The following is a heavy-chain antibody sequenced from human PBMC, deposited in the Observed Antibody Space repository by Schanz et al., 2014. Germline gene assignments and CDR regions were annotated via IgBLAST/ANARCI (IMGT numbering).Heavy chain of an antibody. CDR1: GFTFSSYA. Sequence: EVQLLESGGGLVQPGGSLRLSCAVSGFTFSSYAMSWVRQAPGKGLEWVSTISGGGGGYRPYADSVKGRFTISRDNSINTLSLQMNSLSADDTAVYYCAKGAVEMSTGLGGSWGQGTLVTVSS. CDR2: ISGGGGGYR. J-gene: IGHJ5*02. V-gene: IGHV3-23*01. D-gene: IGHD3-16*01. CDR3: AKGAVEMSTGLGGS.